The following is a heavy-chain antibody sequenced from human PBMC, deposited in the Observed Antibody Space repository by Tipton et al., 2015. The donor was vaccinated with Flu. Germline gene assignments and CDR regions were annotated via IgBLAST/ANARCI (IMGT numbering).Heavy chain of an antibody. J-gene: IGHJ4*02. CDR2: IHKTGIT. D-gene: IGHD6-13*01. CDR3: AREGAAGPRDYFDY. CDR1: GEALGSPYY. V-gene: IGHV4-38-2*02. Sequence: GEALGSPYYWAWIRQPPGKGLEWIGNIHKTGITYYNPSLKSRVTISVDTSKNEFSLELTSVTAADTAVYYCAREGAAGPRDYFDYWGQGTLVTVSS.